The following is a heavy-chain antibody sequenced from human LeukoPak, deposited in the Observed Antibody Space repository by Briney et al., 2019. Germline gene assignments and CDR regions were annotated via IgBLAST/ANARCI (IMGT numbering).Heavy chain of an antibody. J-gene: IGHJ4*02. CDR2: IKQDGSEK. CDR3: AREGFGESTGFDY. CDR1: GFTFSSYW. D-gene: IGHD3-10*01. V-gene: IGHV3-7*01. Sequence: PGGSLRLSCAASGFTFSSYWMSWVRQAPGKGLEWVANIKQDGSEKYYVDSVKGRFTISRDNAKNSLYLQMNSLRAEDTAVYYCAREGFGESTGFDYWGQGTLVTVSS.